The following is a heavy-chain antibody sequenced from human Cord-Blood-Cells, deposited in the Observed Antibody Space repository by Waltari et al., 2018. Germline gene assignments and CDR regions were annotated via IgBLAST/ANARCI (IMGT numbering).Heavy chain of an antibody. V-gene: IGHV4-39*01. CDR3: ATASPLCSSTSCYYYYGMDV. D-gene: IGHD2-2*01. J-gene: IGHJ6*02. CDR1: GGSNSSSSFV. Sequence: LQLQESGPGLVKPSETLSPTCTFSGGSNSSSSFVLARIGCPPGRGRGWIGSIYYSGSTYYNPSLKSRVTISVDTSKNQFSLKLSSVTAADTAVYYCATASPLCSSTSCYYYYGMDVWGQGTTVTVSS. CDR2: IYYSGST.